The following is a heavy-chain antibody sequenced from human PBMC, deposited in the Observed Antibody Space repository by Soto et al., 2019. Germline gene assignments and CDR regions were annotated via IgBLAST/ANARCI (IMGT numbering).Heavy chain of an antibody. Sequence: GGSLRLSCAASGFSFSDYGMHWVRQAPGKGLEWVAVISHYETEKYFEDSVKGRFTISRDNSKNTVYLQLNSLRVEDTAVYYCAKDWVGGSNRYQPDKWGQGTLVTVSS. CDR2: ISHYETEK. CDR3: AKDWVGGSNRYQPDK. D-gene: IGHD2-2*01. J-gene: IGHJ4*02. CDR1: GFSFSDYG. V-gene: IGHV3-30*18.